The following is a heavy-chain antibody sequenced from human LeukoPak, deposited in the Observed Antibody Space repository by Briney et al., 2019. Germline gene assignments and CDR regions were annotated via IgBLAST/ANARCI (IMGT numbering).Heavy chain of an antibody. V-gene: IGHV4-34*01. CDR1: GGSFSGYY. CDR2: INHSGST. D-gene: IGHD3-22*01. Sequence: PSETLSPTCAVYGGSFSGYYWSWIRQPPGKGLEWIGEINHSGSTNYNPSLKSRVTISVDTSKNQFSLKLSSVTAADTAVYYCARAVLYYYDSSGYRLYNWFDPWGQGTLVTVSS. CDR3: ARAVLYYYDSSGYRLYNWFDP. J-gene: IGHJ5*02.